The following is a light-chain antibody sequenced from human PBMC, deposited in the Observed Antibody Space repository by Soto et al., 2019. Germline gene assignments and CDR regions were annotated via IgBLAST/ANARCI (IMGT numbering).Light chain of an antibody. J-gene: IGKJ1*01. CDR2: KAS. CDR3: QQYNSYST. CDR1: QSISSW. Sequence: DIQMTQSPSTLSASVGDRVTITCRASQSISSWLAWYQQKPGKAPKLLIYKASSLESGVPSRFSGSGSGTEFTLTISSLQPDDSATSYCQQYNSYSTFGQGTKVDIK. V-gene: IGKV1-5*03.